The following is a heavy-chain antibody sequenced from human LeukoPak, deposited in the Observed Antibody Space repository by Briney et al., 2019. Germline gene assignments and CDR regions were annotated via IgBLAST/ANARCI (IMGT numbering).Heavy chain of an antibody. V-gene: IGHV3-23*01. D-gene: IGHD2-15*01. Sequence: GGSLRLSCAASGFTFSSYAMSWVRQAPGKGLEWVSAISGSGGSTYYADSVKGRFTISRDNSKNTLYLQMNSLRAEDTAVYYCAKRSRDVVLGYMDVWGKGTTVTVSS. CDR3: AKRSRDVVLGYMDV. J-gene: IGHJ6*03. CDR2: ISGSGGST. CDR1: GFTFSSYA.